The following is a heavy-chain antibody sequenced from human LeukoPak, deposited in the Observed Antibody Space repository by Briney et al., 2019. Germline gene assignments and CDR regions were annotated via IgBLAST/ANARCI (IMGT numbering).Heavy chain of an antibody. CDR1: GFTFSSYG. D-gene: IGHD3-22*01. CDR3: AKDGRVGYYDSRGYYYFDY. J-gene: IGHJ4*02. Sequence: PGGSLRLSCAASGFTFSSYGMHWVRQAPGKGLEWVAVISYDGSNKYYADSVKGRFTISRDNSKNTLYLQMNSLRAEDTAVYYCAKDGRVGYYDSRGYYYFDYWGQGTLVTVSS. V-gene: IGHV3-30*18. CDR2: ISYDGSNK.